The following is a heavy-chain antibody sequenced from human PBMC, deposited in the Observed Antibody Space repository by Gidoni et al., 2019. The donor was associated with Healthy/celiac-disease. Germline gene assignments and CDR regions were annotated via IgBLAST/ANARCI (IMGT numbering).Heavy chain of an antibody. J-gene: IGHJ4*02. V-gene: IGHV4-34*01. D-gene: IGHD6-19*01. CDR3: ARANNGGLAVAGNFDY. CDR2: INHSGST. Sequence: QVQLQQWGAGRLKPSETLSLPCAVYGGSFSGYYWSWIRQPPGKGLEWIGEINHSGSTNYNPSLKSRVTISVDTSKNQFSLKLSSVTAADTAVYYCARANNGGLAVAGNFDYWGQGTLVTVSS. CDR1: GGSFSGYY.